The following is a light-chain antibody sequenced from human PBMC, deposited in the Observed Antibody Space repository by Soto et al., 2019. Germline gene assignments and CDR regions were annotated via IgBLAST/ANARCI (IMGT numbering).Light chain of an antibody. J-gene: IGKJ2*02. CDR2: GAS. CDR1: QSVGNNY. V-gene: IGKV3-20*01. CDR3: QQYDGSPMCT. Sequence: EIALTQSPGTLSLSPGERATLSCRASQSVGNNYLAWYQQKPGQAPRLLIYGASGRATGIPDRFSGSGSGTDFSLTISRLEPEDFAVYYCQQYDGSPMCTFGQGTKLEIK.